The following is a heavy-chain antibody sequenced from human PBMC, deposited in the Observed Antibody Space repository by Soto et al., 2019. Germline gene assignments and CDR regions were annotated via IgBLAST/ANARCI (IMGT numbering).Heavy chain of an antibody. CDR3: ARSDYGIYWYFDL. CDR1: GGTFSSYT. D-gene: IGHD3-16*01. J-gene: IGHJ2*01. V-gene: IGHV1-69*02. Sequence: SVKVSCKASGGTFSSYTISWVRQAPGQGLEWMGRIIPILGIANYAQKFQGRVTITADKSTSTAYMELSSLRSEDTAVYYCARSDYGIYWYFDLWGRGTLVTVSS. CDR2: IIPILGIA.